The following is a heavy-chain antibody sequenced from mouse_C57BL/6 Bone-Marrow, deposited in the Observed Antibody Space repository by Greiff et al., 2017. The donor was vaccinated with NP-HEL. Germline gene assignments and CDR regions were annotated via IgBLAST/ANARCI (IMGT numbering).Heavy chain of an antibody. D-gene: IGHD3-2*02. CDR2: IRNKANNHAT. V-gene: IGHV6-6*01. Sequence: EVQLVESGGGLVQPGGSMKLSCAASGFTFSDAWMDWVRQSPEKGLEWVAEIRNKANNHATYYAESVKGRFTISRDDSKSSVYLQMNSLRAEDTGIYYCTLASSGPYYAMDYWGQGTSVTVSS. J-gene: IGHJ4*01. CDR1: GFTFSDAW. CDR3: TLASSGPYYAMDY.